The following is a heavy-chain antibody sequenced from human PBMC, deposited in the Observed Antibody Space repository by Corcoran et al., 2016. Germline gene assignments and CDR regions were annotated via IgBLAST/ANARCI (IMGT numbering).Heavy chain of an antibody. V-gene: IGHV1-3*01. J-gene: IGHJ4*02. CDR1: GYTFTDYA. Sequence: QVHLVQSGAEVKKPGASVKVSCKASGYTFTDYAVNWVRQAPGQRLEWMGWTNVNDETKYSQKLQDRITIIRDTSATTAYMELSRLRSEDTAVYYCARLSTAYRGFDYWGQGTLVTVSS. CDR3: ARLSTAYRGFDY. D-gene: IGHD2-8*02. CDR2: TNVNDET.